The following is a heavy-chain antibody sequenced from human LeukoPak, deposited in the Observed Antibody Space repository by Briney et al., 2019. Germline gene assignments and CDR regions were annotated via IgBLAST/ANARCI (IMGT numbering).Heavy chain of an antibody. CDR2: IDHNGYT. Sequence: SETLSLTCDVHGGSLNAYYWTWIRQSPGRGLEWNGEIDHNGYTSYNPSLKSRVTISVDTSKKQFFLKLTSMTAADTAVYYCARDRASTYDWGQGILVTVSS. D-gene: IGHD5-18*01. V-gene: IGHV4-34*01. CDR3: ARDRASTYD. CDR1: GGSLNAYY. J-gene: IGHJ4*02.